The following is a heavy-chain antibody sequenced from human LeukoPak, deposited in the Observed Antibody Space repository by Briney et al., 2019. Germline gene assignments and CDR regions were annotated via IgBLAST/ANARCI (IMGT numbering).Heavy chain of an antibody. J-gene: IGHJ4*02. CDR2: ISPSGGST. D-gene: IGHD1-26*01. V-gene: IGHV1-46*01. CDR3: ARGNFRWELPTHISDS. Sequence: ASVKVSCKTPAYRFSSYYIHWVRQAPGQGLEWMGIISPSGGSTRYSQKLQGRVSMTSELSTSTVYMELRSLRSEDTALYYCARGNFRWELPTHISDSWGQGTLVAVSS. CDR1: AYRFSSYY.